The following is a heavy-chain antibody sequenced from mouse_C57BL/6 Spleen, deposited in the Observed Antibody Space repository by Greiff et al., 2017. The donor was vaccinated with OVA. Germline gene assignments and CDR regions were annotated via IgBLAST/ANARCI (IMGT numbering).Heavy chain of an antibody. CDR2: LWGDGST. V-gene: IGHV2-3*01. Sequence: QVQLKESGPGLVAPSQSLSITCTVSGFSLTSYGVSWVRQPPGKGLEWLGVLWGDGSTNYHSALISRLSISKDNSKSQVFLKLNSLQTDDTATYYCAKPGYYGSPYRWYFDVWGTGTTVTVSS. CDR3: AKPGYYGSPYRWYFDV. D-gene: IGHD1-1*01. J-gene: IGHJ1*03. CDR1: GFSLTSYG.